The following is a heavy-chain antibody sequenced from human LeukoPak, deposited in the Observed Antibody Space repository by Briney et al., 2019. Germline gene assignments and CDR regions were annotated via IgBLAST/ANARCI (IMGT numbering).Heavy chain of an antibody. V-gene: IGHV3-23*01. Sequence: PGGSLRLSCAASGFTFSNYAMSWVRQAPGKGLEWVSALSGDGGSTYYADSVEGRFTISRDNSKDTLYLQMNSLRDEDTAVYYCAKDQRGWLLPYYFDYWGQGTLVTVSS. D-gene: IGHD3-22*01. CDR1: GFTFSNYA. CDR3: AKDQRGWLLPYYFDY. J-gene: IGHJ4*02. CDR2: LSGDGGST.